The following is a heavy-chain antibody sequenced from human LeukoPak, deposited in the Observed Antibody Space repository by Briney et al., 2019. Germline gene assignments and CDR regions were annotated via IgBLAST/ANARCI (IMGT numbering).Heavy chain of an antibody. V-gene: IGHV3-30*18. J-gene: IGHJ4*02. Sequence: GGSLRLSCAASGFTFSSYGMHWVRQAPGKGLEWVAVISYDGSNKYYADSVKGRFTISRDNSKNTLYLQMNSLRAEDTAVYYCAKGIAGEYYFDYWGQGTLVTVSS. CDR1: GFTFSSYG. CDR2: ISYDGSNK. CDR3: AKGIAGEYYFDY. D-gene: IGHD6-13*01.